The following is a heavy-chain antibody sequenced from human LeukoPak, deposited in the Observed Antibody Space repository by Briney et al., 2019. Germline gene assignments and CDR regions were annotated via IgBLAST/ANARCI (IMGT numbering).Heavy chain of an antibody. D-gene: IGHD2-2*03. Sequence: GRSLRLSCVASGFTFSSHGMNWVRQAPGKGLGWAAGLSPSGDKTYYADSVKGRLTISRDNSKNTVYLQMNSLGAEDTAVYYCAKDSGWIEFDDWGQGTLVTVSS. V-gene: IGHV3-23*01. CDR2: LSPSGDKT. CDR1: GFTFSSHG. J-gene: IGHJ4*02. CDR3: AKDSGWIEFDD.